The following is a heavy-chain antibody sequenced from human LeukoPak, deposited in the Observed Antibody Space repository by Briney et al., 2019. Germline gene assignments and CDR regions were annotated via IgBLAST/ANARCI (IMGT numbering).Heavy chain of an antibody. J-gene: IGHJ4*02. CDR3: ARSLYCSGGSCYSEPMGYDY. CDR2: ISVYNDNK. D-gene: IGHD2-15*01. V-gene: IGHV1-18*01. Sequence: ASVKVSCKASGYIFSNYGISWVRQAPGQGLEWMGWISVYNDNKEYAKGFRGRVTMTTDTSTNTAYMELRSLRSDDTAVYYCARSLYCSGGSCYSEPMGYDYWGQGTLVTVSS. CDR1: GYIFSNYG.